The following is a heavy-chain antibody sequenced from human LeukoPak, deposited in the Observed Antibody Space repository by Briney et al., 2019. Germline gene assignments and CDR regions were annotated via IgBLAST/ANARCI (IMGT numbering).Heavy chain of an antibody. D-gene: IGHD6-6*01. CDR3: ARELVLFDYFYYMDV. J-gene: IGHJ6*03. V-gene: IGHV4-39*07. CDR2: ISYSGST. CDR1: GGSINSFSYY. Sequence: SETLSLTCTVSGGSINSFSYYWGWVRQPPGKGLEWMGTISYSGSTYYNPSLKSRVTLSIDTSKKQFSLNLSSVTAADTAVYYCARELVLFDYFYYMDVWGKGTTVTVSS.